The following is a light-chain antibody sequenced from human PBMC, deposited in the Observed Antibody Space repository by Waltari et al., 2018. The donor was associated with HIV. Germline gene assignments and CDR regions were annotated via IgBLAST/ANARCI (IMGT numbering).Light chain of an antibody. J-gene: IGLJ2*01. Sequence: QSALTQPASVSGSPGQSITISCTGTSSDVGVYKYVSWYQQHPGKAPRLRIYEVSNRPSGVSNRFSGSKSGDTASLTICGSQAEDEAAYYCSSYTSSNTLRFGGGTKLTVL. CDR2: EVS. CDR3: SSYTSSNTLR. V-gene: IGLV2-14*01. CDR1: SSDVGVYKY.